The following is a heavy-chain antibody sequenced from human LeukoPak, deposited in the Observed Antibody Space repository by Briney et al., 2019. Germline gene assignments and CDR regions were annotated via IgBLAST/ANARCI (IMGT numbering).Heavy chain of an antibody. V-gene: IGHV3-21*04. Sequence: PGGSLRLSCAASGFTFSSYSMNWVRQAPGKGLEWVSSISSSSSYIYYADSVKGRFTISRDNSKSTLYIQMNSLRAEDTAVYYCARAKPKNMVRGLIMRRESRYYFDYWGQGTLVTVSS. CDR1: GFTFSSYS. CDR3: ARAKPKNMVRGLIMRRESRYYFDY. J-gene: IGHJ4*02. D-gene: IGHD3-10*01. CDR2: ISSSSSYI.